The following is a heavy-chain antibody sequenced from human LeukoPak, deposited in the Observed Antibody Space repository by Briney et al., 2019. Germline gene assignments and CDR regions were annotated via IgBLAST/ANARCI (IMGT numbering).Heavy chain of an antibody. J-gene: IGHJ3*01. CDR1: GDSISSNSAA. D-gene: IGHD3-3*01. Sequence: PSQTLSLTCAISGDSISSNSAAWNWIRQSPSRGLEWLGRTYYRSNWYNDYAVSVKSRITINPDTSKNQFSLQLKSVTPEDTAVYYCARNLDDGSFLAFDFWGQGTVVTVSS. CDR3: ARNLDDGSFLAFDF. V-gene: IGHV6-1*01. CDR2: TYYRSNWYN.